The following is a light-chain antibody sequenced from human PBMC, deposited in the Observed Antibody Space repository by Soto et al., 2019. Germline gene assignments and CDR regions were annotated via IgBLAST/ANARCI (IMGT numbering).Light chain of an antibody. V-gene: IGKV1-6*01. CDR1: QAIRND. Sequence: AIQMTQSPSSLSASVGDRVTITCRASQAIRNDLGWYQQKPGKAPKLLIYAASSFQSGVPSRFSGSGSGTDFTLTISSLQPEDFATDYCLQDYNYPHTFGQGTKLEIK. CDR3: LQDYNYPHT. CDR2: AAS. J-gene: IGKJ2*01.